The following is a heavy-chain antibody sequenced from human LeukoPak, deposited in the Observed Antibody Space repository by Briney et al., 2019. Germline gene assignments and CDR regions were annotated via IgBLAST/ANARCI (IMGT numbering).Heavy chain of an antibody. D-gene: IGHD3-10*01. V-gene: IGHV1-69*05. CDR2: IIPIFGTA. Sequence: ASVKVSCKASGGTFSSYAISWVRQAPGQGLEWMGRIIPIFGTANYAQKFQGRVTITTDESTSTAYMELSSLRSEDTAVYYCARATMVRGVIVLSAFDIWGQGTMVTVS. J-gene: IGHJ3*02. CDR1: GGTFSSYA. CDR3: ARATMVRGVIVLSAFDI.